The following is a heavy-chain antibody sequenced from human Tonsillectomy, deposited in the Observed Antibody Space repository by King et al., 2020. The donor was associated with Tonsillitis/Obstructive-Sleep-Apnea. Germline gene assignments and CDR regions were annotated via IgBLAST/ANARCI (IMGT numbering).Heavy chain of an antibody. Sequence: VQLVESGGDVVQPGGSLTLSCAASGFIFRNYNMNWVRQAAGKGLEWGALIYFDGSVKYYADSVKGRFTISRDNSRNMLYLQMNSLRGEDTAVYYCARDYSGYDSFDYWGQGTLVTVSS. CDR2: IYFDGSVK. CDR1: GFIFRNYN. V-gene: IGHV3-33*01. J-gene: IGHJ4*02. D-gene: IGHD5-12*01. CDR3: ARDYSGYDSFDY.